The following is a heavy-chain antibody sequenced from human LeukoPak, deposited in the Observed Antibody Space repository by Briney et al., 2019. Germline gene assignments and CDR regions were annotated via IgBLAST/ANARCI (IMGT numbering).Heavy chain of an antibody. D-gene: IGHD3-22*01. CDR2: LFYDGTT. Sequence: SETLSLTCNVFGGSINDPNYYWGWIRQSPGKELEWIGSLFYDGTTYYNPSLKSRVTISMDTSKNHFSLKLSSVTAADTAVYYCARRAYDSSGYYRYYYYYMDVWGKGTTVTISS. CDR3: ARRAYDSSGYYRYYYYYMDV. J-gene: IGHJ6*03. CDR1: GGSINDPNYY. V-gene: IGHV4-39*02.